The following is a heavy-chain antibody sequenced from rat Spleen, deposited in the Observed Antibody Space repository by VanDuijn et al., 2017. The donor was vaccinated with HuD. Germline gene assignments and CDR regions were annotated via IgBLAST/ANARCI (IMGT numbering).Heavy chain of an antibody. CDR1: GFSLTSYG. J-gene: IGHJ2*01. CDR2: IWSGGST. CDR3: TREPYFDY. V-gene: IGHV2-4*01. Sequence: QVQLKESGPGLMQPSQTLSLPCTVSGFSLTSYGVSWVRQPPGKGLEWIGVIWSGGSTDYISALKSRLSISRDTSKSQVFLKMNSLQTEDTAIYYCTREPYFDYWGQGVMVTVSS.